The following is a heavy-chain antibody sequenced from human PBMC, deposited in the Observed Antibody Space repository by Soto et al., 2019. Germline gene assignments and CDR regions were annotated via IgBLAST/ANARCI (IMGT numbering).Heavy chain of an antibody. CDR2: IYYSGST. CDR1: GGSISSGGYY. Sequence: SETLSLTCTFSGGSISSGGYYWSWIRQHPGKGLEWIGYIYYSGSTYYNPSLKSRVTISVDTSKNQFSLKLSSVTAADTAVYYCARDHTSLYYYGSGSNYYYYGMDVWGQGTTVTVSS. J-gene: IGHJ6*02. V-gene: IGHV4-31*03. CDR3: ARDHTSLYYYGSGSNYYYYGMDV. D-gene: IGHD3-10*01.